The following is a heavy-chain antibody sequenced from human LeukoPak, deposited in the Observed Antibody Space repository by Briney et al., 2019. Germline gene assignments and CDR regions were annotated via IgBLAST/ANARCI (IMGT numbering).Heavy chain of an antibody. CDR3: ARWGLVAPGTYYYYYMDV. D-gene: IGHD2-2*01. CDR1: GYTFSNCG. V-gene: IGHV1-18*01. J-gene: IGHJ6*03. Sequence: GASVKVSCKASGYTFSNCGIGWVRQAPGQGLEWMGWINSYNGNTYYAQKLQGRVTMTTETSTSTAYMELRSLISDDTAMYYCARWGLVAPGTYYYYYMDVWGKGTTVTVS. CDR2: INSYNGNT.